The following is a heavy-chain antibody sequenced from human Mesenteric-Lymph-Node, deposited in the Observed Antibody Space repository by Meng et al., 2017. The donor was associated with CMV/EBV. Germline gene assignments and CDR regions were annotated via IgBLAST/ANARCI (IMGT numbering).Heavy chain of an antibody. D-gene: IGHD3-10*01. CDR1: GFTFSSYG. Sequence: GESLKISCAASGFTFSSYGMNWVRQAPGKGLEWVAFIRFDGSNKHYGDSVKGRFTISRDNSKNTLFLQMNGLRAEDTAVYYCAKDLSSYYGSGSPNDYWGQGTLVTVSS. CDR3: AKDLSSYYGSGSPNDY. CDR2: IRFDGSNK. J-gene: IGHJ4*02. V-gene: IGHV3-30*02.